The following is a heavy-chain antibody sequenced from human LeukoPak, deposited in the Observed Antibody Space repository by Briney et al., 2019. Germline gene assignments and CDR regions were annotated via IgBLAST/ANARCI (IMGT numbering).Heavy chain of an antibody. CDR1: GGSISSYY. CDR3: ATDTSWFDP. J-gene: IGHJ5*02. CDR2: ISASGST. Sequence: SETLSLTCTVSGGSISSYYWSWTRQPAGKGLEWIGRISASGSTNYAPSLRSRITMSVDTSTKQFSLKLTSVTAADTAVYYCATDTSWFDPWGRGTLVTVSS. V-gene: IGHV4-4*07.